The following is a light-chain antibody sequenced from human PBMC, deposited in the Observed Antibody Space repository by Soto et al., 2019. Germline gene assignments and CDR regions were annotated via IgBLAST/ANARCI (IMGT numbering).Light chain of an antibody. J-gene: IGKJ1*01. CDR2: GAS. CDR1: QSVGSN. V-gene: IGKV3-15*01. CDR3: QQYNDWPRT. Sequence: EIVMTQSPATLSVSPGERGTLSCRATQSVGSNLAWYQQKPGQAPRLLIVGASTRATGIPARFSGSGSGTEFTLTISSLQSEDFAVYYCQQYNDWPRTFGQGTKVDIK.